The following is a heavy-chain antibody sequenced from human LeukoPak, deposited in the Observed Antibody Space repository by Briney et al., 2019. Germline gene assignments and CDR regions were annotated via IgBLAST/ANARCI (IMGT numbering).Heavy chain of an antibody. V-gene: IGHV4-34*01. CDR2: INDSGST. Sequence: SETLSLTCAVYGGSFSGYYWSWIRQPPGKGLEWIGEINDSGSTNYNPSLKSRVTTSVDTSKIQFSLKLSSVTAADTAVYYCARGTPRYFGWLSYYRSGFDYWGQGTLVTVSS. D-gene: IGHD3-9*01. CDR1: GGSFSGYY. CDR3: ARGTPRYFGWLSYYRSGFDY. J-gene: IGHJ4*02.